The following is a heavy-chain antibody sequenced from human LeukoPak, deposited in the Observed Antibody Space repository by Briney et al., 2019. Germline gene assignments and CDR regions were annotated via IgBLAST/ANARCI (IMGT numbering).Heavy chain of an antibody. CDR2: ISSSGSTI. CDR1: GFTFSDYY. CDR3: ARDGLSSGYVLAGGDY. J-gene: IGHJ4*02. D-gene: IGHD3-22*01. V-gene: IGHV3-11*04. Sequence: PGGSLRLPCAASGFTFSDYYMSWIRQAPGKGLEWVSYISSSGSTIYYADSVKGRFTISRDNAKNSLYLQMNSLRAEDTAVYYCARDGLSSGYVLAGGDYWGQGTLVTVSS.